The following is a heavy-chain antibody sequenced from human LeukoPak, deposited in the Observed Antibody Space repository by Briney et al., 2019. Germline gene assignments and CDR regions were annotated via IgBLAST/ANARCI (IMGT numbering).Heavy chain of an antibody. V-gene: IGHV3-66*01. CDR3: ARAMVRGVSIFDY. CDR1: GFTVSSNY. D-gene: IGHD3-10*01. J-gene: IGHJ4*02. CDR2: IYSGGST. Sequence: RGSLRLSCAASGFTVSSNYMSWVRQAPGKGLEWVSVIYSGGSTYYADSVKGRFTISRDNSKNTLYLQMNSLRAEDTAVYYCARAMVRGVSIFDYWGQGTLVTVSS.